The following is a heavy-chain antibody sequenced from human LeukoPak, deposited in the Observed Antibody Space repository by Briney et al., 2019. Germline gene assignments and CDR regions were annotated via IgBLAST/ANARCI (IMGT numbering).Heavy chain of an antibody. CDR3: ARAPYSSGWYTRGRGSQFDY. Sequence: SETLSLTCAVYGGSFSGYYWSWIRQPPGKGLEWIGEINHSGSTNYSPSLKSRVTISVDTSKNQFSLKLSSVTAADTAVYYCARAPYSSGWYTRGRGSQFDYWGQGTLVTVSS. CDR2: INHSGST. J-gene: IGHJ4*02. CDR1: GGSFSGYY. V-gene: IGHV4-34*01. D-gene: IGHD6-19*01.